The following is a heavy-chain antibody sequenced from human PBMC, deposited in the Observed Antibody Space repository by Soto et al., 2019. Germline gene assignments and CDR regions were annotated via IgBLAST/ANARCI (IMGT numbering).Heavy chain of an antibody. CDR3: ARASDDYSNSPEYYFDY. J-gene: IGHJ4*02. CDR1: GGTFSSYA. D-gene: IGHD4-4*01. CDR2: IIPIFGTA. Sequence: SVKVSFKASGGTFSSYAISWVRQAPGQGLEWMGGIIPIFGTANYAQKFQGRVTITADESTSTAYMELSSLRSEDTAVYYCARASDDYSNSPEYYFDYWGQGTLVTVSS. V-gene: IGHV1-69*13.